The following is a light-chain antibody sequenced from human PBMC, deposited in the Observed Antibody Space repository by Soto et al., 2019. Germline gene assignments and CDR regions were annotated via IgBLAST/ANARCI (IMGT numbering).Light chain of an antibody. CDR2: EVT. J-gene: IGLJ1*01. CDR3: SSYELSNYPSV. Sequence: QSALTQPPSASGSPGQSVTISCTGTSGDVGAYDYVSWYQQHPGKAPKLLIYEVTKRPLGVPDRFSGSKSGNAASLTVSGLQAEDEADYYCSSYELSNYPSVFGTGTKATVL. CDR1: SGDVGAYDY. V-gene: IGLV2-8*01.